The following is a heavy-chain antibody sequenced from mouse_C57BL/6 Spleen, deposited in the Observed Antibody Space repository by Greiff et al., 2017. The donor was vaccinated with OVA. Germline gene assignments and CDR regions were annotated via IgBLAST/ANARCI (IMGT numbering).Heavy chain of an antibody. D-gene: IGHD2-10*01. CDR2: INPSTGGT. J-gene: IGHJ2*01. V-gene: IGHV1-42*01. CDR3: ARSGGLLGDY. Sequence: EVQLQQSGPELVKPGASVKISCKASGYSFTGYYMNWVKQSPEKSLEWIGEINPSTGGTTYNQKFKAKATLTVDKSSSTAYMQLKSLTSEDSAVYYCARSGGLLGDYWGQGTTLTVSS. CDR1: GYSFTGYY.